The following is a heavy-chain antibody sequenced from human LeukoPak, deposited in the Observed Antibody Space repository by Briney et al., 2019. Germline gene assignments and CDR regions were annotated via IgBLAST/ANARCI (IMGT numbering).Heavy chain of an antibody. CDR3: AKDLAKYYYGSVDY. CDR2: IWYDGSNK. V-gene: IGHV3-33*06. Sequence: RSLRLSCAASGFTFSSYGMHWVRQAPGKGLEWVAVIWYDGSNKYYADSVKGRFTISRDNYKNTLYLQMNSLRAEDTAVYYCAKDLAKYYYGSVDYWGQGTLVTVSS. D-gene: IGHD3-10*01. CDR1: GFTFSSYG. J-gene: IGHJ4*02.